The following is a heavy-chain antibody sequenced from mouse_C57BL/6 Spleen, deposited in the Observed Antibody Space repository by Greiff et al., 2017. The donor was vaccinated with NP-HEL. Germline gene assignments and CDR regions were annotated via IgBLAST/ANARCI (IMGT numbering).Heavy chain of an antibody. Sequence: VKLVESGAELVKPGASVKISCKASGYAFSSYWMNWVKQRPGKGLEWIGQIYPGDGDTNYNGKFKGKATLTADKSSSTAYMQLSSLTSEDSAVYFCARNHPTLYYFDYWGQGTTLTVSS. CDR1: GYAFSSYW. J-gene: IGHJ2*01. CDR3: ARNHPTLYYFDY. CDR2: IYPGDGDT. D-gene: IGHD5-5*01. V-gene: IGHV1-80*01.